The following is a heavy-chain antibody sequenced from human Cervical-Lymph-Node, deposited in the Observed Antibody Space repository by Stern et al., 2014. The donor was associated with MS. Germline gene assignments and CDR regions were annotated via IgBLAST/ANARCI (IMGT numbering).Heavy chain of an antibody. D-gene: IGHD1-26*01. Sequence: VQLVESGGGVVQPGRSLRLSCAASGFTFSSYGMHWVRQAPGKGLEWVAVISYDGSNQSYADSVKGRFTISRDNSKNTLYLQMNSLRAEDTAVYYCAKDLGGSYYHYYYGMDVWGQGTTVTVSS. CDR2: ISYDGSNQ. CDR3: AKDLGGSYYHYYYGMDV. CDR1: GFTFSSYG. J-gene: IGHJ6*02. V-gene: IGHV3-30*18.